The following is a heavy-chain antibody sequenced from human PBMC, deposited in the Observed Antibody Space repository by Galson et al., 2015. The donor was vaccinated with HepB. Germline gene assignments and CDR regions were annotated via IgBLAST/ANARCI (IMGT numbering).Heavy chain of an antibody. D-gene: IGHD2-15*01. CDR2: ITRSGGTT. V-gene: IGHV3-23*01. CDR3: AGHAAGGY. Sequence: SLRLSCAASTFTFSIYAMSWVRQAPGRGLEWVSAITRSGGTTHYADSVKGRFTISRDNSKNTLYLQMNSLTVDDTAVYYCAGHAAGGYWGQGTLVTVSS. CDR1: TFTFSIYA. J-gene: IGHJ4*02.